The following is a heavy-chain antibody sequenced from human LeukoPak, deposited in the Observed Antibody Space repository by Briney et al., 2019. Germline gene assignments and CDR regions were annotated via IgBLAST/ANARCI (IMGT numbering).Heavy chain of an antibody. CDR1: GFTFSSYA. D-gene: IGHD2-8*01. J-gene: IGHJ4*02. CDR2: ISYDGSNK. V-gene: IGHV3-30-3*01. CDR3: AKADIVLMVYATPNDY. Sequence: GGSLRLSCAASGFTFSSYAMHWVRQAPGKGREWVAIISYDGSNKYYAGSVKGRFTISRDNSKNTLYLQMNSLRAEDTAVYYCAKADIVLMVYATPNDYWGQGTLVTVSS.